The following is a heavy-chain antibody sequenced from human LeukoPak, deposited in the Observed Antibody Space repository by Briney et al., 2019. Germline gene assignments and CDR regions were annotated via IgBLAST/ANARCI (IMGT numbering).Heavy chain of an antibody. D-gene: IGHD1-26*01. CDR3: ARENSGSYREFDY. Sequence: SETLSLTCTVSGGSISSYYWTWIRQPAGKGLEWIGRTYPSGSTNYNPYLKSRVTMSVDTSKNQFSLKLSSVTAADTAVYYCARENSGSYREFDYWGQGTLVTVSS. CDR1: GGSISSYY. CDR2: TYPSGST. V-gene: IGHV4-4*07. J-gene: IGHJ4*02.